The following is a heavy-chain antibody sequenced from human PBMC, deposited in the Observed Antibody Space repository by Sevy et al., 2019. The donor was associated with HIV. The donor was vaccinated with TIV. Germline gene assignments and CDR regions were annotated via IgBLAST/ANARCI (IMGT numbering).Heavy chain of an antibody. D-gene: IGHD3-22*01. Sequence: GGSLRLSCAASGFTFSSFGMNWVRQAPGTGLEWISYISHSTNTRLYAASVTGRFSISRDNARNSLYLQMNSLRAEDTAVYYCARESYFYDTTTFPENDYWGRRTLVTVSS. V-gene: IGHV3-48*01. J-gene: IGHJ4*02. CDR2: ISHSTNTR. CDR3: ARESYFYDTTTFPENDY. CDR1: GFTFSSFG.